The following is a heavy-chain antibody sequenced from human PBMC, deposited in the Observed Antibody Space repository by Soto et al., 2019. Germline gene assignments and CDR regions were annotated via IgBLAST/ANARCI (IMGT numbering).Heavy chain of an antibody. Sequence: GGSLRLSCAASGFTFISYGMHWVRQAPGKGLEWVAVKWYDGSNKYYADSVKGRFTISRDNSKNTLYLQMNSLRAEDTAMYYCARDPITGTTLGWFDYWGQGTLVTVSS. D-gene: IGHD1-7*01. J-gene: IGHJ4*02. CDR1: GFTFISYG. V-gene: IGHV3-33*01. CDR3: ARDPITGTTLGWFDY. CDR2: KWYDGSNK.